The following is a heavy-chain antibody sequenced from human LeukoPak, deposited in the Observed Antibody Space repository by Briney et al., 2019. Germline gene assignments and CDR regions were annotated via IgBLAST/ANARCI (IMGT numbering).Heavy chain of an antibody. CDR1: GFTFSSYE. V-gene: IGHV3-48*03. D-gene: IGHD2-21*02. CDR2: ISSSGSTI. CDR3: ARGPVVVTARDFGY. Sequence: PGGSLRLSCAASGFTFSSYEMNWVRQAPGKGLEWVSYISSSGSTIYYADSVKGRFTISRDNAKNSLYLQMNSLRAEDTAVYYCARGPVVVTARDFGYWGQGTLVTVSS. J-gene: IGHJ4*02.